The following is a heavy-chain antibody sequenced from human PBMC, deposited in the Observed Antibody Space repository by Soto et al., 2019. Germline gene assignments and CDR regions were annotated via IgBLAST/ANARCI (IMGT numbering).Heavy chain of an antibody. CDR3: ARDLVVVDYYYGMDV. CDR1: GYTFTGYY. CDR2: INPNSGGT. V-gene: IGHV1-2*04. D-gene: IGHD2-15*01. J-gene: IGHJ6*02. Sequence: ASVKVSCKASGYTFTGYYMHWVRQAPGQGLEWMGWINPNSGGTNYAQKFQGWVTMTRDTSISTAYMELSRLRSDDTAVYYCARDLVVVDYYYGMDVWGQGTTVTVSS.